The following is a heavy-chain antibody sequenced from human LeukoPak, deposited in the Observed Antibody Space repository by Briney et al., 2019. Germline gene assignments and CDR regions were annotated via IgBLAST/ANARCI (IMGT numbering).Heavy chain of an antibody. CDR2: IRYDGSNK. Sequence: GGSVRLSCAASGFTFSSYGMHWVRQAPGKGLEWVAFIRYDGSNKYYADSVKGRFTISRDNSKNTLYLQMNSLRSEDTAVFYCANAHDFWSGYCDYWGEGTLVTVSS. V-gene: IGHV3-30*02. CDR1: GFTFSSYG. CDR3: ANAHDFWSGYCDY. J-gene: IGHJ4*02. D-gene: IGHD3-3*01.